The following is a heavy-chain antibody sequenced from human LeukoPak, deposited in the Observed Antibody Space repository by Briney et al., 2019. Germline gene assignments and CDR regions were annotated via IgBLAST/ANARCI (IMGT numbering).Heavy chain of an antibody. CDR1: GFTFSSYA. CDR3: AKDRTEYYYGSGEEGYFDY. J-gene: IGHJ4*02. CDR2: ISGSGGST. D-gene: IGHD3-10*01. Sequence: QPGRSLRLSCAASGFTFSSYAMSWVRQAPGKGLEWVSAISGSGGSTYYADSVKGRFTISRDNSKNTLYLQMNSLRAEDTAVYYCAKDRTEYYYGSGEEGYFDYWGQGTLVTVSS. V-gene: IGHV3-23*01.